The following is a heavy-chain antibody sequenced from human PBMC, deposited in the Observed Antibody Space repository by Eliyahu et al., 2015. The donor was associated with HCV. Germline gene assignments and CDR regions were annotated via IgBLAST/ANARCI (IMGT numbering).Heavy chain of an antibody. D-gene: IGHD3-22*01. Sequence: QITLKESGPTLVKPTQTLTLTCTFSGFSLSTSGVGVGWIRQPPGKALEWLALIYWDDDKRYSPSLKSRLTITKDTSKNQVVLTMTNMDPVDTATYYCAHRRGYYDSSGYYYVDYFDYWGQGTLVTVSS. CDR3: AHRRGYYDSSGYYYVDYFDY. CDR1: GFSLSTSGVG. CDR2: IYWDDDK. V-gene: IGHV2-5*02. J-gene: IGHJ4*02.